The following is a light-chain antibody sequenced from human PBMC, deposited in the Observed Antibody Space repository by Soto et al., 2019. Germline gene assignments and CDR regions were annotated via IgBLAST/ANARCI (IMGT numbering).Light chain of an antibody. Sequence: AIRMTQSPSSFSASTGDRVTITCRASQGISSYLAWYQQKPGKAPKLLIYAASTLQSGVPSRFSGSGSGTDFTLTISCLQSEDFATYYCRQYYSYPFTFGPGTKVDIK. V-gene: IGKV1-8*01. CDR3: RQYYSYPFT. J-gene: IGKJ3*01. CDR2: AAS. CDR1: QGISSY.